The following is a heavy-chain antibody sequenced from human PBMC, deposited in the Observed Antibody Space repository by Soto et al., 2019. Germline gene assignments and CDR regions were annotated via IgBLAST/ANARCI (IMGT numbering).Heavy chain of an antibody. CDR1: GGSISSGGYY. Sequence: SETLSLTCTVSGGSISSGGYYWSWIRQHPGKGLEWIGYIYYSGSTYYNRSLKSRVTISVDTSKNQFSLKLSSVTAADTAVYYCARVDAVFGESPYYFDYWGQGTLVTVSS. J-gene: IGHJ4*02. CDR3: ARVDAVFGESPYYFDY. CDR2: IYYSGST. D-gene: IGHD3-10*02. V-gene: IGHV4-31*03.